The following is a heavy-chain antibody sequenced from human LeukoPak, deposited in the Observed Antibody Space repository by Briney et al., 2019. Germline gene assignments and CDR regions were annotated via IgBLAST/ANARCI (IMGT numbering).Heavy chain of an antibody. CDR3: AYGRSSWYSYTEPNYYYYMDV. Sequence: GASVKVSCKASGYTFTSYGISWVRQAPGQGLEWMGGIIPIFGTANYAQKFQGRVTITTDESTSTAYMELSSLRSEDTAVYYCAYGRSSWYSYTEPNYYYYMDVWGKGTTVTVSS. CDR2: IIPIFGTA. V-gene: IGHV1-69*05. D-gene: IGHD6-13*01. J-gene: IGHJ6*03. CDR1: GYTFTSYG.